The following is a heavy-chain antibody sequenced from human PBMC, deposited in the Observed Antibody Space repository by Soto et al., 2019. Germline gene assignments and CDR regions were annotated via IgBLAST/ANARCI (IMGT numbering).Heavy chain of an antibody. Sequence: PSETLSLTCAVYGGSFSGYYWSWIRQPPGKGLEWIGEINHSGSTNYNPSLKSRVTISVDTSKNQFSLKLSSVTAADTAVYYCARGTGKIRYCSSTSCYPYFDYWGQGTLVTVSS. D-gene: IGHD2-2*01. CDR3: ARGTGKIRYCSSTSCYPYFDY. CDR2: INHSGST. CDR1: GGSFSGYY. J-gene: IGHJ4*02. V-gene: IGHV4-34*01.